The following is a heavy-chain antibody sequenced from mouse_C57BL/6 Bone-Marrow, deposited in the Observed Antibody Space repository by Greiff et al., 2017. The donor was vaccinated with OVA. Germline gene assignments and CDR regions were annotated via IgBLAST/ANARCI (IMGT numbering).Heavy chain of an antibody. V-gene: IGHV5-17*01. J-gene: IGHJ3*01. CDR2: ISSGSSTI. Sequence: EVHLVESGGGLVKPGGSLKLSCAASGFTFSDYGMHWVRQAPEKGLEWVAYISSGSSTIYYADTVKGRFTISRDNAKNNLFLQMTSLRSEDTAINYCASEGWFAYWGQGTLVTVTA. CDR3: ASEGWFAY. CDR1: GFTFSDYG.